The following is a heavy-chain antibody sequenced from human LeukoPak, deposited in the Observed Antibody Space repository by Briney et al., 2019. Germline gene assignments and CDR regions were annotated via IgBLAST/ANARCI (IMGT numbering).Heavy chain of an antibody. CDR2: ISGSGGST. D-gene: IGHD3-22*01. CDR3: AKDLWGGTEEYYYDSSGYYPGTFDY. J-gene: IGHJ4*02. V-gene: IGHV3-23*01. Sequence: GGSLRLSCAASGFTFGSYAMSWVRQAPGKGLEWVSAISGSGGSTYYADSVKGRFTISRDNSKNTLYLQMNSLRAEDTAVYYCAKDLWGGTEEYYYDSSGYYPGTFDYWGQGTLVTVSS. CDR1: GFTFGSYA.